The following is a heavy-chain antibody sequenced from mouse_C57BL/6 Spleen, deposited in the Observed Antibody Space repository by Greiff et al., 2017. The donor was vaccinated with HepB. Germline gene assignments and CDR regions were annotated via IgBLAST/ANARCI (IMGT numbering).Heavy chain of an antibody. CDR2: IYPGDGDT. Sequence: VKLMESGPELVKPGASVKISCKASGYAFSSSWMNWVKQRPGKGLEWIGRIYPGDGDTNYNGKFKGKATLTADKSSSTAYMQLSSLTSEDSAVYFCAREDYYGSSYSYYAMDYWGQGTSVTVSS. J-gene: IGHJ4*01. CDR3: AREDYYGSSYSYYAMDY. CDR1: GYAFSSSW. D-gene: IGHD1-1*01. V-gene: IGHV1-82*01.